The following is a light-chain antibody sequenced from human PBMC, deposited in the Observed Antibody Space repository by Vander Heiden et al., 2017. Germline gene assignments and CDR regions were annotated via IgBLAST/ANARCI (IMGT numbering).Light chain of an antibody. CDR1: QFISSS. J-gene: IGKJ2*01. Sequence: IQMTQSPSSLSTSVADRVTLPCRSSQFISSSLNWYQQKPVTAPKVLIYAASSMQRGVASRCSGSGSGADLTITISRLHPEDFANYCWQQTDITLYTFGQGTKLEIK. CDR2: AAS. V-gene: IGKV1-39*01. CDR3: QQTDITLYT.